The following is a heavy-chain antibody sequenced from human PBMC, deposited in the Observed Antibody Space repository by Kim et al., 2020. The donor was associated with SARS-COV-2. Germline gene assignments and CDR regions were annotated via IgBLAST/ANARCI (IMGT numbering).Heavy chain of an antibody. V-gene: IGHV1-8*01. CDR1: GYTFTSYD. Sequence: ASVKVSCKASGYTFTSYDINWVRQATGQGLEWMGWMNPNSGNTGYAQKFQGRVTMTRNTSISTAYMEPSSLRSEDTAVYYCARVRSARRLLDYYYMDVWGKGTTVTVSS. D-gene: IGHD6-6*01. CDR2: MNPNSGNT. CDR3: ARVRSARRLLDYYYMDV. J-gene: IGHJ6*03.